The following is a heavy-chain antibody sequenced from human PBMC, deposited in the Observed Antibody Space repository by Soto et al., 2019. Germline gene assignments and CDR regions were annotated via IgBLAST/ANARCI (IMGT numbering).Heavy chain of an antibody. Sequence: SETLSLTCTVSGGSINSSYYWGWIRQPPGKAPECIWSIYYSGTTYYNPSLKSRVTISVDSSRNQVSLKMTSVTAADTAVYYCSRFAARPPFEYWGQGLVVTVSS. CDR2: IYYSGTT. V-gene: IGHV4-39*01. CDR1: GGSINSSYY. D-gene: IGHD6-6*01. CDR3: SRFAARPPFEY. J-gene: IGHJ4*02.